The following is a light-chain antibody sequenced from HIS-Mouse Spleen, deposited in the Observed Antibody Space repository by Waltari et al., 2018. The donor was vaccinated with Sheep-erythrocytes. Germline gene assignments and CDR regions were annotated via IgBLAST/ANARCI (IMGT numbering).Light chain of an antibody. J-gene: IGLJ1*01. CDR2: DVS. CDR3: CSYAGSYNHV. Sequence: QSALTQPRSVSGSPGQSVTISSPVSSSYGGGCNYVSWYQQHPGNAPKLMIYDVSKRPSGVPDRFSGSKSGNTASLTISGLQAEDEADYYCCSYAGSYNHVFATGTKVTVL. V-gene: IGLV2-11*01. CDR1: SSYGGGCNY.